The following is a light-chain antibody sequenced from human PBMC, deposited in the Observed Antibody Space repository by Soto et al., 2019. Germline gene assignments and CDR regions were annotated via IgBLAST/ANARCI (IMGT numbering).Light chain of an antibody. V-gene: IGKV1-17*03. CDR1: QGISNY. CDR3: LQHNSFPYT. J-gene: IGKJ2*01. CDR2: AVS. Sequence: DIQMTQSPSAMSASVGDRVTITCRASQGISNYLAWFQQKPGKVPKRLIFAVSNLQSGVPSRFSGGGYETEFTLTISGLQPEDFATYYCLQHNSFPYTFGHGTKLEI.